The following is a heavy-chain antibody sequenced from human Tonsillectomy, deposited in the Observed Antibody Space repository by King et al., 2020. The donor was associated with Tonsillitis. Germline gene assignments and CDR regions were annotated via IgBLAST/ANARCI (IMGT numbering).Heavy chain of an antibody. CDR1: GFTFDDYA. Sequence: VQLVESGGGLVQPGRSLRLSCAASGFTFDDYAMHWVRQAPGKGLEWVSGISWNSGSIGYADSVKGRFTISRDNAKNSLYLQMNSLRAEDTALYYCAKALCSGGGCYGPYYYGMDVWGQGTTVTVSS. CDR3: AKALCSGGGCYGPYYYGMDV. J-gene: IGHJ6*02. V-gene: IGHV3-9*01. D-gene: IGHD2-15*01. CDR2: ISWNSGSI.